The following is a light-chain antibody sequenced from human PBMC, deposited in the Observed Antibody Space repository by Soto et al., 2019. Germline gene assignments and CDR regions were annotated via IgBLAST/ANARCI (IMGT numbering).Light chain of an antibody. J-gene: IGLJ2*01. CDR1: SSNIGSNT. Sequence: QSALTQPPSASGTPGQRVTISCSGSSSNIGSNTVNWYQQLPGTAPKLVIYSNNQRPSGVPDRFSGSKSGTSASLAISGHQFEVEADYYCVAWDDSLNGYVVFGGGSKVTVL. CDR2: SNN. CDR3: VAWDDSLNGYVV. V-gene: IGLV1-44*01.